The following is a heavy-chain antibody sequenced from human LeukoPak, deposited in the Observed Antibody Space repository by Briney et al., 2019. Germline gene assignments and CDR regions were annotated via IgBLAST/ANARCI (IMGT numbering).Heavy chain of an antibody. D-gene: IGHD6-19*01. CDR2: ISGDGGST. J-gene: IGHJ4*02. CDR1: GFTFSSYA. Sequence: PGGSLRLSCAASGFTFSSYAIHWVRQAPGKGLEWVSLISGDGGSTFYADSVRGRFTISRDNTRKSLSLQMSSLRSEDTALYYCARESETSGWYDYWGQGTLVTVSS. CDR3: ARESETSGWYDY. V-gene: IGHV3-43*02.